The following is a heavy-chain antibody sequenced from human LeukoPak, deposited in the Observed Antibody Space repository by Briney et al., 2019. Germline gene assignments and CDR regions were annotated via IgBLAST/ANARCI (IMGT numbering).Heavy chain of an antibody. V-gene: IGHV3-33*08. CDR2: IWYDGSNK. D-gene: IGHD3-9*01. CDR1: GFTFDGYG. CDR3: AREAPLRYFNY. J-gene: IGHJ4*02. Sequence: GGSLRLSCAASGFTFDGYGMHWVRQAPGKGLEWVAVIWYDGSNKYYADSVKGRFTISRDNSKNTLYLQMNSLRAEDTAVYYCAREAPLRYFNYWGQGTLVTVSS.